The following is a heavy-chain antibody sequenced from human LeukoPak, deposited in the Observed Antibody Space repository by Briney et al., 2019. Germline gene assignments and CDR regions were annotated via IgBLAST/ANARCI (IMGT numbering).Heavy chain of an antibody. CDR1: GFTFSSYS. CDR3: ARGADNYGYIFDY. J-gene: IGHJ4*02. V-gene: IGHV3-21*01. CDR2: ISSSSIYI. D-gene: IGHD5-18*01. Sequence: GGSLRLSCAASGFTFSSYSMNWVRQAPGKGLEWVSSISSSSIYIYYADSVRGRFTISRDNAKNSLYLQMNSLRAEDTAVYYCARGADNYGYIFDYWGQGTLVTVSS.